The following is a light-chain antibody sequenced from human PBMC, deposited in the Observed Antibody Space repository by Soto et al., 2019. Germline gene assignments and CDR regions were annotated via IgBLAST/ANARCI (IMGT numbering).Light chain of an antibody. CDR2: WAS. J-gene: IGKJ3*01. Sequence: DIVMTQSPDSLAVSLGERATINCKSSQSVLYSSNNKNYLAWYQQKPGQPPKLLIYWASTRESGVPDRFSGSGSGTDFTLTISSLQAEDVAVYYCQQYYSTRSITFGPGTKVDIK. CDR3: QQYYSTRSIT. CDR1: QSVLYSSNNKNY. V-gene: IGKV4-1*01.